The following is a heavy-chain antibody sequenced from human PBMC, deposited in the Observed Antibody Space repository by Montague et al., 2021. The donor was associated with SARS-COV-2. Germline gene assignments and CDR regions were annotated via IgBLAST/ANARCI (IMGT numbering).Heavy chain of an antibody. CDR2: IGAGVSST. J-gene: IGHJ4*02. V-gene: IGHV3-23*01. D-gene: IGHD2/OR15-2a*01. CDR1: GFTFSTYP. CDR3: ASSYIPNKYYEVY. Sequence: SLRLSWAASGFTFSTYPMHWVRQAPGKGLEWVSSIGAGVSSTFYADSVKGRFTVSRDNSKNTLYLQMNSLRAEDTAVYYCASSYIPNKYYEVYWGQGTLVTVSS.